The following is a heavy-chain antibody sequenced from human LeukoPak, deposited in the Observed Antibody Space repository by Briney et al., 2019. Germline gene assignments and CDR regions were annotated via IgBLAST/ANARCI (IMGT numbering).Heavy chain of an antibody. CDR3: TRGPGYDYVWGSYRVDY. J-gene: IGHJ4*02. V-gene: IGHV3-30*03. CDR1: GTTFSTNG. D-gene: IGHD3-16*02. Sequence: GGSLRPSCAAFGTTFSTNGMHWVRKGPGKGLEWVAIISFDGSNKYYADSVKGRFPFPRASSKITLYFQMASLRAEAMAVYSCTRGPGYDYVWGSYRVDYWGQGTLVTVSS. CDR2: ISFDGSNK.